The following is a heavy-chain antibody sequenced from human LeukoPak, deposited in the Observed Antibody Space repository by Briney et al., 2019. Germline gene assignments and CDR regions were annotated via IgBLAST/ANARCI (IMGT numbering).Heavy chain of an antibody. D-gene: IGHD6-13*01. CDR1: GASINSSGYY. CDR3: ARVIDVAAAGYFDS. J-gene: IGHJ4*02. V-gene: IGHV4-39*02. CDR2: HYYSGST. Sequence: SETLSLTCTVSGASINSSGYYWGWIRQPPGKGLEWIGSHYYSGSTYYNPPLKSRVTISVDTSKNHFSLKLSSVTAADTALYYCARVIDVAAAGYFDSWGQGTQVTVSS.